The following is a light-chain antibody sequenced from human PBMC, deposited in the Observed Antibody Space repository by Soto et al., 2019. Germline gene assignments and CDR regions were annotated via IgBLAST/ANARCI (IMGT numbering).Light chain of an antibody. V-gene: IGKV3-11*01. CDR2: DAS. Sequence: EIVLTQSPATLSLSPGDRATLSCRASQSVSSYLAWYQQKPGQAPRLLIFDASNRATGIPARFSGSGSGTDFTHTISSLEPTDFAVYYCQQRSDWPLTFGGGTKVEIK. CDR1: QSVSSY. CDR3: QQRSDWPLT. J-gene: IGKJ4*01.